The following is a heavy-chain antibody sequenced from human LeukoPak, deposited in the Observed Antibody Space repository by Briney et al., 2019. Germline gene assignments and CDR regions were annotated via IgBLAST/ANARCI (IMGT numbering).Heavy chain of an antibody. CDR3: VSWAGKYYETSDYSLAPSNS. Sequence: GGSLRLSCAASGFTFNNYWMSWIRQAPGRGLKWAAHVNEDGSDKYYVDSVKGRFTISRDNAKNSLYLQMNSLRAEDTAVYYCVSWAGKYYETSDYSLAPSNSWGQGTLVTVSS. CDR2: VNEDGSDK. V-gene: IGHV3-7*01. J-gene: IGHJ4*02. CDR1: GFTFNNYW. D-gene: IGHD3-22*01.